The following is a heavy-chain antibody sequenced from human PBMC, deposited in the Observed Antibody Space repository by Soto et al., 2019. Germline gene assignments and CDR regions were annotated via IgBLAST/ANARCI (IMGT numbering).Heavy chain of an antibody. D-gene: IGHD6-25*01. CDR3: ARDSAAGDH. V-gene: IGHV1-46*01. Sequence: QVQLVQSGAEVKKPGASVKLSCRTSGYTFTHYYIHWVRQAPGQGLEWLAIINPASGSTNYAQDFLGRVNLTMDTSTTTVYMELSGLRAEDTAIFYCARDSAAGDHWGQGTLVTVSS. CDR2: INPASGST. CDR1: GYTFTHYY. J-gene: IGHJ4*02.